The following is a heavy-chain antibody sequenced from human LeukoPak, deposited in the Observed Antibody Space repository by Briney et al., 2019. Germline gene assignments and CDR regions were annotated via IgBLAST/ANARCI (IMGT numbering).Heavy chain of an antibody. D-gene: IGHD3-10*01. CDR3: ARDYYASGSYDY. J-gene: IGHJ4*02. V-gene: IGHV3-7*04. Sequence: VGSLRLSCAASGFTFTSYWLSWVRQAPGQGLEWVANIRQDASDYYYVDSVKGRFTISRDNAKNSLYLQMNSLRAEDTAVYYCARDYYASGSYDYWGQGTLVTVSS. CDR1: GFTFTSYW. CDR2: IRQDASDY.